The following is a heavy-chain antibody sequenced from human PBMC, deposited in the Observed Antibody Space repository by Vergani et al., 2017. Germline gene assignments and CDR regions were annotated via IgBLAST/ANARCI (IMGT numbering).Heavy chain of an antibody. V-gene: IGHV3-23*01. CDR1: GFTFSSYA. CDR3: ASSDFDGSGSYYYRYGYFEL. CDR2: ISGSGGST. J-gene: IGHJ2*01. D-gene: IGHD3-10*01. Sequence: EVQLLESGGGLVQPGGSLRLSCAASGFTFSSYAMSWVRQAPGKGLEWVSAISGSGGSTYYADSVKGRFTISRDNSKNTLYLQMNSLRAEDTAVYYCASSDFDGSGSYYYRYGYFELWGRGTLVTVSS.